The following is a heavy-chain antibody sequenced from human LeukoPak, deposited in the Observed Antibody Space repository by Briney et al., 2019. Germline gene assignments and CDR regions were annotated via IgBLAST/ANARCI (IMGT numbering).Heavy chain of an antibody. Sequence: ASVEVSCKASGYTFTSYYMHWVRQAPGQGLGWMGIINPSGGSTSYAQKFQGRVTMTRDTSTSTVYMELSSLRSEDTAVYYCARGNPGIAVAGTIDYWGQGTLVTVSS. J-gene: IGHJ4*02. CDR1: GYTFTSYY. CDR2: INPSGGST. CDR3: ARGNPGIAVAGTIDY. V-gene: IGHV1-46*01. D-gene: IGHD6-19*01.